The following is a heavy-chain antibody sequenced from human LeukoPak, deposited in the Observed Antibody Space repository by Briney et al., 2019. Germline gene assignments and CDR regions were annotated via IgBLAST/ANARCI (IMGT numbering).Heavy chain of an antibody. V-gene: IGHV4-59*12. CDR2: IYYSGST. Sequence: SETLSLTCTVSGGSISSYYWSWIRQPPGKGLEWIGYIYYSGSTNYNTSLKSRATISVDTSKNQFSLKLSSVTAADTAVYYCARKGSRKAFDIWGQGTMVTVSS. CDR3: ARKGSRKAFDI. J-gene: IGHJ3*02. CDR1: GGSISSYY. D-gene: IGHD6-13*01.